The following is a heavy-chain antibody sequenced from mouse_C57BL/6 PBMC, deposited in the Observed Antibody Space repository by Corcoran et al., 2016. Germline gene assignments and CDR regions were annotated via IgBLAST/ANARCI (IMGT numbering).Heavy chain of an antibody. CDR2: ISYDGSN. CDR3: AREGFYDGYYSAY. J-gene: IGHJ3*01. Sequence: DVQLQESGPGLVKPSQSLSLTCSVTGYSITSGYYWNWIRQFPGNILEWMANISYDGSNNYNPSLKNRISITRDTSKNQFFLKLNSVTTEDTATYYCAREGFYDGYYSAYWGQGTLVTVSA. V-gene: IGHV3-6*01. D-gene: IGHD2-3*01. CDR1: GYSITSGYY.